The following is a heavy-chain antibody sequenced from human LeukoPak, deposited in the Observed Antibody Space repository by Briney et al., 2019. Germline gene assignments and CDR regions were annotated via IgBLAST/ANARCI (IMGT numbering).Heavy chain of an antibody. CDR1: GFTFSSYG. J-gene: IGHJ6*02. D-gene: IGHD3-9*01. V-gene: IGHV3-33*01. CDR3: ARELGDDILTGYLRDYYYGMDV. CDR2: IWYDGSNK. Sequence: GRSLRLSCAASGFTFSSYGMHGVRQAPGKGLEGVAVIWYDGSNKYYADSVKGRFTISRDNSKNTLYLQMNSLRDEDTAVYYCARELGDDILTGYLRDYYYGMDVWGQGTTVTVSS.